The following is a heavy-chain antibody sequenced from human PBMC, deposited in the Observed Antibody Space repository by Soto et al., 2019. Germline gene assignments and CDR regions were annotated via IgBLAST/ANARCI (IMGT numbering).Heavy chain of an antibody. CDR3: ARGLGGGNYANYYYYYGMEV. CDR1: GYTFTSYG. CDR2: ISAYNGNT. V-gene: IGHV1-18*04. J-gene: IGHJ6*02. Sequence: ASVKVSCKASGYTFTSYGISWVRQAPGQGLEWMGWISAYNGNTNYAQKLQGRVTMTTDTSTSTAYMELRSLRSDDTAVYYCARGLGGGNYANYYYYYGMEVWGQGTTVTVSS. D-gene: IGHD4-4*01.